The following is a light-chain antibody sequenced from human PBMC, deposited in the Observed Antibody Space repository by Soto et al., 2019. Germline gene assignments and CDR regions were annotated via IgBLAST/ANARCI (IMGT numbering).Light chain of an antibody. CDR3: QQNSSPPT. J-gene: IGKJ1*01. V-gene: IGKV3-20*01. Sequence: DIVVTQSPVTLSLSPSQRATPFWRASQSVSSSYVAWYQQQPGQAPRLTIYGAPSRATGLPDRFSGSWSGTDITITINLQAQEDFAVYCCQQNSSPPTFGQGTKVDIK. CDR1: QSVSSSY. CDR2: GAP.